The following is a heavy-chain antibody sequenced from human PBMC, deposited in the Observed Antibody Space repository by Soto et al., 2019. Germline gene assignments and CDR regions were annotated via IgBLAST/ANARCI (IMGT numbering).Heavy chain of an antibody. CDR1: GYTFTSYY. CDR2: INPSGGST. D-gene: IGHD6-13*01. V-gene: IGHV1-46*01. J-gene: IGHJ5*02. CDR3: ARGARVAAASGDWFDP. Sequence: ASVNVSFKASGYTFTSYYMHWVRQAPGQGLEWMGIINPSGGSTSYAQKFQGRVTMTRDTSTSTVYMELSSLRSEDTAVYYCARGARVAAASGDWFDPWGQGTLVTVSS.